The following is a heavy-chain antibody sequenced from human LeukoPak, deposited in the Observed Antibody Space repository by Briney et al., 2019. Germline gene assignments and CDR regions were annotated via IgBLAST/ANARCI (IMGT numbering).Heavy chain of an antibody. D-gene: IGHD3-9*01. CDR3: ARVAKGPYDILTGPIGGFDH. V-gene: IGHV1-2*02. CDR2: INPNNGGT. Sequence: GASVKVSCKASGYTFTNYYIHWVRQAPGQGLEWMGWINPNNGGTNFAQKFQGRVTLTRDTSISTAYMEVDRLRSDDTAVYYCARVAKGPYDILTGPIGGFDHWGQGTLVTVSS. CDR1: GYTFTNYY. J-gene: IGHJ4*02.